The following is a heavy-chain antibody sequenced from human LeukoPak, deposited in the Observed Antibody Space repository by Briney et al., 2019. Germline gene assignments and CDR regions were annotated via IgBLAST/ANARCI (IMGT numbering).Heavy chain of an antibody. J-gene: IGHJ4*02. Sequence: PGRSLSLSCTASGFTFGDYVMSWVRQAPGKGLEWVSYITADGTNKYDADSVKGRFTISRDNAKDSLYLQMNSLRVDDTAIYYCAREVEWELPDYWGQGRLVTVSS. V-gene: IGHV3-48*03. D-gene: IGHD1-26*01. CDR2: ITADGTNK. CDR1: GFTFGDYV. CDR3: AREVEWELPDY.